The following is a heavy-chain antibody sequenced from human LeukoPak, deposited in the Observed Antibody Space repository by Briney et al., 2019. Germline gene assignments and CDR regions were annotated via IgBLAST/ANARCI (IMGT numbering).Heavy chain of an antibody. Sequence: SETLSLTCTVSGGSLSSGGYYWSWIRQHPGTGLEWIGYIYYSGSTYYNPSLKSRVSISVDTSKNQFSLKLSSVTAADTAVYYCAGGSSYCGGDCLSFDSWGQGTLVTVSS. CDR2: IYYSGST. CDR1: GGSLSSGGYY. J-gene: IGHJ4*02. CDR3: AGGSSYCGGDCLSFDS. V-gene: IGHV4-31*03. D-gene: IGHD2-21*02.